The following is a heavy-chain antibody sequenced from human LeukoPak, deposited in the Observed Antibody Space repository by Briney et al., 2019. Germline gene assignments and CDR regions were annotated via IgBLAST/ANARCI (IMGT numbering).Heavy chain of an antibody. CDR1: GGTFSSYA. V-gene: IGHV1-69*01. J-gene: IGHJ4*02. CDR2: IIPIFGTA. CDR3: ASGYYDSSGYYYYDY. D-gene: IGHD3-22*01. Sequence: SVKVSCEASGGTFSSYAISWVRQAPGQGLEWMGGIIPIFGTANYAQKFQGRVTITADESTSTAYMELSSLRSEDTAVYYCASGYYDSSGYYYYDYWGQGTLVTVSS.